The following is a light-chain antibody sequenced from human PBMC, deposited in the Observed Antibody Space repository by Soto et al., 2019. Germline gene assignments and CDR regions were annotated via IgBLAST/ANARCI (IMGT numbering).Light chain of an antibody. CDR1: QSVSSN. CDR3: LQHNSYPIT. J-gene: IGKJ2*01. CDR2: GAS. Sequence: EVVMTQSPATLSVSPGERATLSCRASQSVSSNLAWYQQKPGQAPRLLIYGASTRAAGIPARFSGSGSGTDFTLTISSLQPEDFATYYCLQHNSYPITFGQGTKVEIK. V-gene: IGKV3-15*01.